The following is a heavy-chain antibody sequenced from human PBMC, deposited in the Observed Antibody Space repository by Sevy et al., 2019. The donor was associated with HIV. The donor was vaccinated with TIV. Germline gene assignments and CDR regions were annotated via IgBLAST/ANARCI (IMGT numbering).Heavy chain of an antibody. V-gene: IGHV3-21*01. Sequence: GSLRLSCAASGFTFSSYSMNWVRQAPGKGPEWVPYISRSSDYIYYPDSVKGRFTISRDNAKNSLYLQMNSLRAEDTAVYYCARGGYSSSWANWFDPWGQGTLVTVSS. CDR1: GFTFSSYS. CDR2: ISRSSDYI. CDR3: ARGGYSSSWANWFDP. D-gene: IGHD6-13*01. J-gene: IGHJ5*02.